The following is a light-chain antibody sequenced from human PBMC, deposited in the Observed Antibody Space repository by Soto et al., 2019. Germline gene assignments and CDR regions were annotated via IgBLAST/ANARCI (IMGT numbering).Light chain of an antibody. CDR1: QSVRNNY. CDR2: GAS. J-gene: IGKJ2*01. V-gene: IGKV3-20*01. CDR3: QQYGSTPYT. Sequence: EILLTQSPGTLSLSPGERATLSCRASQSVRNNYLAWYQQKPGQAPRLLIYGASARATGIPDRFSGSGSGTDFTLTHSSLEPVDSSVYYCQQYGSTPYTFGQGNKLEI.